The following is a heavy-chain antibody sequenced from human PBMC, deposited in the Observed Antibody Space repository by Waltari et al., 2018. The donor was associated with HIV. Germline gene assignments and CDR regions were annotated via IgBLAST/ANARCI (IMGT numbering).Heavy chain of an antibody. J-gene: IGHJ4*02. CDR3: ARDLSGSSIYYFDY. CDR2: INSDGSST. Sequence: EVQLVESGGGLVQPGGSLRLSCAASGFTFSSYWMHWVRQAPGTGLVWVSRINSDGSSTTYADSVKGRFTISRDNAKNTLYLQMNSLRVEDTAVYYCARDLSGSSIYYFDYWGQGTLVTVSS. V-gene: IGHV3-74*01. CDR1: GFTFSSYW. D-gene: IGHD1-26*01.